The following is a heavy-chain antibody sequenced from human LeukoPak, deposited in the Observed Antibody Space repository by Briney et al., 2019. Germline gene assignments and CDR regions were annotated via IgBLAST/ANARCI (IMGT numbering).Heavy chain of an antibody. V-gene: IGHV1-69*13. CDR1: AGTFSSYA. J-gene: IGHJ4*02. Sequence: SVKVSCKASAGTFSSYAVSWVRQAPGQGLEWMGELIPIFGTANYAQKFQGRVTITADESTSTAYMELSSLRSEDTAVYYCARSRGPNTFGGVHDYWGQGTLVTVSS. CDR2: LIPIFGTA. CDR3: ARSRGPNTFGGVHDY. D-gene: IGHD3-16*01.